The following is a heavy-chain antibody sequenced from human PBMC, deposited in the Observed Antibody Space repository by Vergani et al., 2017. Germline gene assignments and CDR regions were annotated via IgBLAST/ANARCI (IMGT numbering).Heavy chain of an antibody. Sequence: QVQLQESGPGLVKPSETLSLTCAVSGYSISSGYYWGWIRQPPGKGLEWIGSIYHSGSTYYNPSLKSRVTISVDTSKNQFSLKLSSVTAADTAVYYCARHHNSGARDLDYWGQGTLVTVSS. V-gene: IGHV4-38-2*01. CDR2: IYHSGST. J-gene: IGHJ4*02. CDR1: GYSISSGYY. CDR3: ARHHNSGARDLDY. D-gene: IGHD5-12*01.